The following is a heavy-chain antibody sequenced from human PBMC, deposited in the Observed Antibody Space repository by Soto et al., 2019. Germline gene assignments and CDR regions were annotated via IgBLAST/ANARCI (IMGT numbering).Heavy chain of an antibody. CDR3: AREREYSMVRGVMRYFDL. V-gene: IGHV4-61*01. D-gene: IGHD3-10*01. CDR1: GGSVSSGSYY. Sequence: SETLSLTCTVSGGSVSSGSYYWSWIRQPPGKGLEWIGYIYYSGSTNYNPSLKSRVTISVDTSKNQFSLKLSSVTAADTAMYYCAREREYSMVRGVMRYFDLWGRGTLVTVSS. CDR2: IYYSGST. J-gene: IGHJ2*01.